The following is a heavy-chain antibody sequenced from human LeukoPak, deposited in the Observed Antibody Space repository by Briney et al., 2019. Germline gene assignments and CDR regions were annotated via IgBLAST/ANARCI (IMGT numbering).Heavy chain of an antibody. Sequence: PGGSLRLSCAASGFTFSTYWMHWVRQAPGKGLVWVSRINSDGSITNYADSVKGRFTISRDNAKKTLYLQMNSLRAEDTAVYYCVGFNYGDYPGDYWGQGTLVTVSS. CDR1: GFTFSTYW. CDR3: VGFNYGDYPGDY. V-gene: IGHV3-74*01. CDR2: INSDGSIT. J-gene: IGHJ4*02. D-gene: IGHD4-17*01.